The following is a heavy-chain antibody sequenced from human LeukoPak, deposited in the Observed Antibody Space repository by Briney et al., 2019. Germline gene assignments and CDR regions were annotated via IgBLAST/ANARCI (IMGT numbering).Heavy chain of an antibody. CDR1: GFTFSSYS. Sequence: GRSLRLSCAASGFTFSSYSMNWVRQAPGKGLEWVSSISSSSSYIYYADSVKGRFTISRDNAKNSLYLQMNSLRAEDTAVYYGARRRFEVEPAARDSNSMDVGGKGTTVTVPS. V-gene: IGHV3-21*01. J-gene: IGHJ6*03. CDR3: ARRRFEVEPAARDSNSMDV. CDR2: ISSSSSYI. D-gene: IGHD2-2*01.